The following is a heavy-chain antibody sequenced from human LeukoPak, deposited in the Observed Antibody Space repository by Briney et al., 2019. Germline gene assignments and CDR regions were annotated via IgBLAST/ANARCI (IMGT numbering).Heavy chain of an antibody. Sequence: SETLSLTCSVSGDSISSSGYYWDWIRQPPGKGLEWIGYIYTSGSINYNPSLKSRVTISVDTSKNQFSLRLSSVTAADTAVYYCARLTGTTKSLDYWGQGTLVTVSS. CDR1: GDSISSSGYY. CDR2: IYTSGSI. J-gene: IGHJ4*02. V-gene: IGHV4-61*05. D-gene: IGHD1-1*01. CDR3: ARLTGTTKSLDY.